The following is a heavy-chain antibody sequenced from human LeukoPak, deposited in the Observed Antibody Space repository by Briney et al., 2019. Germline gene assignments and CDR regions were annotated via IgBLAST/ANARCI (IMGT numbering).Heavy chain of an antibody. CDR1: GFTFSSYA. CDR3: AKESSGWYYGMDV. D-gene: IGHD6-19*01. CDR2: ISWNSGSI. Sequence: GGSLRLSCAASGFTFSSYAMSWVRQAPGKGLEWVSGISWNSGSIGYADSVKGRFTISRDNAKNSLYLQMNSLRAEDTALYYCAKESSGWYYGMDVWGQGTTVTVSS. V-gene: IGHV3-9*01. J-gene: IGHJ6*02.